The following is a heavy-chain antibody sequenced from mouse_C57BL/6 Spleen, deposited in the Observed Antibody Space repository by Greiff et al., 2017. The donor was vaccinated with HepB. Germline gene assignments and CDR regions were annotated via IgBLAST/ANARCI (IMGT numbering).Heavy chain of an antibody. CDR2: IDPSDSYT. Sequence: QVQLQQPGAELVRPGTSVKLSCKASGYTFTSYWMHWVKQRSGQGLEWIGVIDPSDSYTNYNQKFKGKATLTVDTSSSTAYMQLSSLTSEDSAVYYCARAPAAQAPFDYWGQGTTLTVSS. V-gene: IGHV1-59*01. J-gene: IGHJ2*01. CDR3: ARAPAAQAPFDY. D-gene: IGHD3-2*02. CDR1: GYTFTSYW.